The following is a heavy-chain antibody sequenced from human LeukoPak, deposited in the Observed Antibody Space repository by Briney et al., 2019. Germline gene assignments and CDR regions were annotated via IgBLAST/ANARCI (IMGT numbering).Heavy chain of an antibody. CDR2: INSDGSST. CDR3: AREGVWRQQLVDYYYGMDV. D-gene: IGHD6-13*01. J-gene: IGHJ6*02. Sequence: GGSLRPSCAASGFTFSSYWMHWVRQAPGKGLVWVSRINSDGSSTSYADSVKGRFTISRDNAKNTLYLQMNSLRAEDTAAYYCAREGVWRQQLVDYYYGMDVWGQGTTVTVSS. V-gene: IGHV3-74*01. CDR1: GFTFSSYW.